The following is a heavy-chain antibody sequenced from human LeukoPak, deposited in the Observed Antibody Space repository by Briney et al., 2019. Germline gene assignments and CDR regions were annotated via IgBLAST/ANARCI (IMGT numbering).Heavy chain of an antibody. V-gene: IGHV3-21*01. CDR1: GFTFSSYS. Sequence: GGSLRLSCAASGFTFSSYSMNWVRQAPGKGLEWVSSISSGSTYIYYADSVKGRFTISRDNAKNSLYLQMNSLRAEDTAVYYCARAKQTFRGIIVTFDYWGQGTLVTVSS. J-gene: IGHJ4*02. D-gene: IGHD3-16*02. CDR3: ARAKQTFRGIIVTFDY. CDR2: ISSGSTYI.